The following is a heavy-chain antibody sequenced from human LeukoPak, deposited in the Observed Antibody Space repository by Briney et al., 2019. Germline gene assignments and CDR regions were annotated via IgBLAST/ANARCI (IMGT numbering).Heavy chain of an antibody. V-gene: IGHV3-49*04. CDR2: IRSKAYGGTT. J-gene: IGHJ4*02. Sequence: PGGSLRLSCTASGFTFGDYAMSWVRQAPGKGLEWVGFIRSKAYGGTTEYAASVKGRFTISRDDSKSIAYLQMNSLKTEDTAVYYCTRALTEMATIEYFDYWGQGTLVTVSS. CDR3: TRALTEMATIEYFDY. D-gene: IGHD5-24*01. CDR1: GFTFGDYA.